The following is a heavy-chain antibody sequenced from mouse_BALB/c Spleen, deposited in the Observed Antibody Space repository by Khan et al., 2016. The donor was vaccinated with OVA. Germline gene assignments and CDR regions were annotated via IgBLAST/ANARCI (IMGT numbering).Heavy chain of an antibody. Sequence: VKLLESGPELVKPGASVKMSCKASGYTFTYYVITWVKQRTGQGLEWIGEFYPGSDNAYYNERFKGKATLTADKSSNTTHMQLSSLPSEDSAVFFGSRGDGYYVYYDYWDRRNNQTVSS. CDR3: SRGDGYYVYYDY. CDR1: GYTFTYYV. V-gene: IGHV1-81*01. CDR2: FYPGSDNA. J-gene: IGHJ2*01. D-gene: IGHD2-3*01.